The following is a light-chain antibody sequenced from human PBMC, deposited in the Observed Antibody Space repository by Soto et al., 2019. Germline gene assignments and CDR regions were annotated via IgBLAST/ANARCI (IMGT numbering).Light chain of an antibody. V-gene: IGKV3-15*01. CDR1: QSVSSN. Sequence: EIMMTQSPATLSVSPGERATLSCRASQSVSSNLAWYQQKPGQAPRLLIYGASTRATGIPARFSGSGSGTEFTLTISSLQSEDFAVYYCQQYNNWPPKTFGQGTKV. J-gene: IGKJ1*01. CDR3: QQYNNWPPKT. CDR2: GAS.